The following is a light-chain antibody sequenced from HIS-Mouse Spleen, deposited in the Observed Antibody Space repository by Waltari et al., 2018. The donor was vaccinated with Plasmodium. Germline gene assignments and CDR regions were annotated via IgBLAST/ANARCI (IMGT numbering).Light chain of an antibody. V-gene: IGKV3-15*01. J-gene: IGKJ3*01. CDR3: QQYNNWSFT. Sequence: EIVMTQSPATLSVSPGERATLSGRASQSVSSNFAWYQQKPGQAPRLLIYGASTRATGIPARFSGSGSGTEFTLTISSLQSEDFAVYYCQQYNNWSFTFGPGTKVDIK. CDR2: GAS. CDR1: QSVSSN.